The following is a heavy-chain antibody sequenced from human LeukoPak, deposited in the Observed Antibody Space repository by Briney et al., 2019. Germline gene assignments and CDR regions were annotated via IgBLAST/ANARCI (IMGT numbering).Heavy chain of an antibody. V-gene: IGHV3-30*02. CDR2: IRYDGSNK. CDR3: AKDTGDYYDSSGYYYAGWFDP. J-gene: IGHJ5*02. Sequence: GGSLRLSCAAYGFTFSTYGMHWVRQAPGKGLEWVAFIRYDGSNKYFVDSVKGRFTISKDNSKNTVYLQMNSLRPEDTAVYHCAKDTGDYYDSSGYYYAGWFDPWGQGTLVTVSS. CDR1: GFTFSTYG. D-gene: IGHD3-22*01.